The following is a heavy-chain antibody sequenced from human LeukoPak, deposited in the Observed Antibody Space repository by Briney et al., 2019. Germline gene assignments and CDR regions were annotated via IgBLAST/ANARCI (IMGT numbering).Heavy chain of an antibody. CDR1: GGSFSGYF. D-gene: IGHD6-6*01. CDR3: ARGRGTATRLDAFDI. CDR2: INHSSNT. J-gene: IGHJ3*02. V-gene: IGHV4-34*01. Sequence: SETLSLTCAVYGGSFSGYFWTWIRQTPSTGLERIGEINHSSNTNYIPSLKSRVTISIDTSRNQFSLNLSSVTAADTAVYYCARGRGTATRLDAFDIWGQGTMVTVSS.